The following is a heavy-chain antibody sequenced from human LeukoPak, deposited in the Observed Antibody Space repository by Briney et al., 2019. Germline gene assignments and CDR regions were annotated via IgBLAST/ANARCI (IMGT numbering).Heavy chain of an antibody. D-gene: IGHD3-22*01. Sequence: GGSLRLSCAASGFTFSDYYMSWIRKAPGKGLEWVSYISSSSSTIYYADSVKGRFTISRDNAKNSLYLQMNSLRAEDTAVYYCARDDDSSGYYYPWGQGTLVTVSS. V-gene: IGHV3-11*01. CDR1: GFTFSDYY. J-gene: IGHJ5*02. CDR2: ISSSSSTI. CDR3: ARDDDSSGYYYP.